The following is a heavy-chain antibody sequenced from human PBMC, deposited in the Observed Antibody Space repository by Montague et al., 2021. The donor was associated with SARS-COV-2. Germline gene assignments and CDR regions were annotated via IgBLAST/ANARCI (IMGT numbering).Heavy chain of an antibody. CDR2: IDWDDDK. D-gene: IGHD3-10*01. CDR3: ARIWGAIRGDAFDI. J-gene: IGHJ3*02. Sequence: PALVKPTQTLTLTCTFSGFSLSTSGMCVSWIRQPPGKALEWLALIDWDDDKYYSTPLKTRLTISKDTSKNQVVLTMTNMDPVDTATYYCARIWGAIRGDAFDIWGQGTMVTVSS. CDR1: GFSLSTSGMC. V-gene: IGHV2-70*01.